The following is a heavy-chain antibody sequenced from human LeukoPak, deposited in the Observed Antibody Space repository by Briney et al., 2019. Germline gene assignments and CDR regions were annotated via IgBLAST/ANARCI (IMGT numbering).Heavy chain of an antibody. V-gene: IGHV4-28*01. J-gene: IGHJ5*02. CDR3: ARKLDGHNWFDP. D-gene: IGHD3-9*01. Sequence: SETLSLNCAVLGYSIRSNYWWGWIRQPPGKGLEWIGYIYHSGSTYYNPSLKSRVTMSVDMSKNQFSLKVNSVTAVDTAVYYCARKLDGHNWFDPWGQGTLVTVSS. CDR2: IYHSGST. CDR1: GYSIRSNYW.